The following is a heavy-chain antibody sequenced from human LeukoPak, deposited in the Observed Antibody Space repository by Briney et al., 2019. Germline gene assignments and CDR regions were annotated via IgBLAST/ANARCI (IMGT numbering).Heavy chain of an antibody. CDR3: AREGPRGNSQFDY. D-gene: IGHD4-23*01. CDR2: IWYDGSNK. Sequence: PGRSQRLSCAASGFTFSNYGMHWVRQAPGKGLEWVALIWYDGSNKYYTDSVKGRLTISRDNSKDTLFLQMNSLRAEDTAVYYCAREGPRGNSQFDYWGQGTLVTVSS. V-gene: IGHV3-33*01. J-gene: IGHJ4*02. CDR1: GFTFSNYG.